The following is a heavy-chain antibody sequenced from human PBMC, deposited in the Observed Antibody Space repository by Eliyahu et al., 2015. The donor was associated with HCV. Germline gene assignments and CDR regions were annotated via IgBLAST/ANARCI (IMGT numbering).Heavy chain of an antibody. CDR1: GYSFTNYW. V-gene: IGHV5-51*01. Sequence: EVQLVQSGAEVKKPGESLKISCXGSGYSFTNYWIGWVRQMPGKGLDWMGIIYPGDSDTRDSPSFQGQVTISADKSISTAYLQWSSLKASDTAMYYCARANPAMVNGFDYWGQGTLVTVSS. D-gene: IGHD5-18*01. J-gene: IGHJ4*02. CDR3: ARANPAMVNGFDY. CDR2: IYPGDSDT.